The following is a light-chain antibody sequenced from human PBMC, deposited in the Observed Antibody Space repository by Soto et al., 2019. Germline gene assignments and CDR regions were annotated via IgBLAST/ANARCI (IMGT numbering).Light chain of an antibody. CDR1: SSNIGSTYD. V-gene: IGLV1-40*01. CDR2: GNT. CDR3: HSYDDSLSVHYV. Sequence: QSALTQPPSVSGAPGQRVTISCTGSSSNIGSTYDVQWYQQLPGTAPKLLIHGNTDRPSGVPDRFSGSKSGTSASLAITGLQADVEADYYCHSYDDSLSVHYVFGTGTKFTVL. J-gene: IGLJ1*01.